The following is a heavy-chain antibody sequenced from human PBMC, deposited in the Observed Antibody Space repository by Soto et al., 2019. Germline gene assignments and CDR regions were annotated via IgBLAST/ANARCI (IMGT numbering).Heavy chain of an antibody. CDR2: IYHSGST. Sequence: SETLSLTCAVSGYSISSGYYWGWIRQPPGKGLEWIGSIYHSGSTYYNPSLKSRVTISVDTSKNQFSLKLSSVTAADTAVYYCAREPPTAMVDYWGQGTLVTVSS. V-gene: IGHV4-38-2*02. CDR1: GYSISSGYY. J-gene: IGHJ4*02. CDR3: AREPPTAMVDY. D-gene: IGHD5-18*01.